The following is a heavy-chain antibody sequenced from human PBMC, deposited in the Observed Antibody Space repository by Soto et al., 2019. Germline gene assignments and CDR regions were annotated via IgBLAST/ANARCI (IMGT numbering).Heavy chain of an antibody. J-gene: IGHJ4*02. Sequence: PGGSLRLSCAASGFTFSSYAMSWVRQAPMKGLEWVSVISAGGDTIYYAGSVKGRFTISRDNSQSTLFLQMNSLRAEDTAVYYCAKRYDASGTYYKDWGQGTLVTVSS. CDR2: ISAGGDTI. V-gene: IGHV3-23*01. CDR3: AKRYDASGTYYKD. D-gene: IGHD3-10*01. CDR1: GFTFSSYA.